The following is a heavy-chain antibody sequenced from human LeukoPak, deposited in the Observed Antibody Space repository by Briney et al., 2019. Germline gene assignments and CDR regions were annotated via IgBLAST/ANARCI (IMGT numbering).Heavy chain of an antibody. D-gene: IGHD2-15*01. Sequence: SQTLSLTCAISGDSVSSNSAAWNWIRQSPSRGLEWLGRTYYRSKWYIEYAVSVKSRITINPDTSKNQLSLQLNSVTPEDTAVYYCAREDCSGGSCYGGFDCWGQGTLVTVSS. CDR2: TYYRSKWYI. CDR1: GDSVSSNSAA. V-gene: IGHV6-1*01. CDR3: AREDCSGGSCYGGFDC. J-gene: IGHJ4*02.